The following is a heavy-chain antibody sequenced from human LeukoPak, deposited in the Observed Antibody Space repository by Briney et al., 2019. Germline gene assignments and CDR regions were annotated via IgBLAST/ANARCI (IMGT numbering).Heavy chain of an antibody. V-gene: IGHV1-69*06. D-gene: IGHD5-18*01. CDR3: ARDRRPQVRDTWIQLWCFDY. Sequence: GASVKVSCKASGGTFRNYAISWVRQAPGQGLEWMGGIIPIFGTANYAQKFQGRVTITADKSTSTAYMELSSLRSEDTAVYYCARDRRPQVRDTWIQLWCFDYWGQGTLVTVSS. J-gene: IGHJ4*02. CDR1: GGTFRNYA. CDR2: IIPIFGTA.